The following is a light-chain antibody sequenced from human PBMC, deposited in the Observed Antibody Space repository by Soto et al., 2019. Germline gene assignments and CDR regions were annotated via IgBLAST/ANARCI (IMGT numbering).Light chain of an antibody. V-gene: IGKV3-20*01. Sequence: EIVLTQSPGTLSLSPGERATLSCRASQSVCSSYLAWYQQKPGQAPRLLIYGASSRATGIPDRFSGSGAGTDFTLTISRLEPEDVAVYYCQQYGSSPPYTFGQGTKLEIK. CDR3: QQYGSSPPYT. CDR1: QSVCSSY. CDR2: GAS. J-gene: IGKJ2*01.